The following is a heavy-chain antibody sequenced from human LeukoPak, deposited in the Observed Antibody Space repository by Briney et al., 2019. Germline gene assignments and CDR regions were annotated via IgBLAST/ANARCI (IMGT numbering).Heavy chain of an antibody. D-gene: IGHD5-18*01. Sequence: ASVKVSCKASGYTFTGYYMHWVRQAPGQGLEWMGWINPNSGGTNYAQKFQGRVTMTRDTSISTAYMELSRLRSDDTAVYYCARVWSYSSTTAKMPSDYIDYWGQGTLVTVSS. CDR1: GYTFTGYY. CDR3: ARVWSYSSTTAKMPSDYIDY. CDR2: INPNSGGT. V-gene: IGHV1-2*02. J-gene: IGHJ4*02.